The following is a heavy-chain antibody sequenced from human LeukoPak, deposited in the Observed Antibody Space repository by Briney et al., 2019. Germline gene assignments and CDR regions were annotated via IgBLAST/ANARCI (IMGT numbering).Heavy chain of an antibody. V-gene: IGHV3-48*01. Sequence: PGGSLRLSCAASGFTFSSYSMNWVRQAPGKGLEWVSYISSSSSTIYYADSVKGRFTISRDNAKNSLYLQMNSLRAEHTAVYYCARDPSLGSGSYSDYYYYMDVWGKGTTVTVSS. CDR3: ARDPSLGSGSYSDYYYYMDV. CDR1: GFTFSSYS. D-gene: IGHD1-26*01. J-gene: IGHJ6*03. CDR2: ISSSSSTI.